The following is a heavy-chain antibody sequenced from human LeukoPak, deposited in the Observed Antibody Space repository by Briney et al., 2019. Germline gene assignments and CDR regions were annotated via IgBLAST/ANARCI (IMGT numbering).Heavy chain of an antibody. CDR3: AKELWFGELSYWFDP. CDR2: ISWNNGSI. V-gene: IGHV3-9*01. J-gene: IGHJ5*02. CDR1: GFTFDDYA. D-gene: IGHD3-10*01. Sequence: PGGSLRLSCAASGFTFDDYAMHWVRQAPGKGLEWVSGISWNNGSIGYADSVKGRFTISRDNAKNSLYLQMNSLRAEDTALYYCAKELWFGELSYWFDPWGQGTLVTVSS.